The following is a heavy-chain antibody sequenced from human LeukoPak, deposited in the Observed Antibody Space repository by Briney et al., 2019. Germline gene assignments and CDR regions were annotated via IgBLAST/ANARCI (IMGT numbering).Heavy chain of an antibody. CDR2: IYYSGST. J-gene: IGHJ4*02. V-gene: IGHV4-59*01. Sequence: SETLSLTCTVSGGSISSYYWSWIRQPPGKGLEWVGYIYYSGSTNYNPSLKSRVTISVDTSKNQFSLKLSSVSAADTAVYYCARGTYYYGSGSYPAGFDYWGQGTLVTVSP. CDR1: GGSISSYY. D-gene: IGHD3-10*01. CDR3: ARGTYYYGSGSYPAGFDY.